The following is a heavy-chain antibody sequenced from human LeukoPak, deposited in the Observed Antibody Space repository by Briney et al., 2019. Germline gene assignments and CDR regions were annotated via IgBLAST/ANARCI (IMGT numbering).Heavy chain of an antibody. CDR1: GGSISSYY. CDR3: ARGGSGSYLDAFDI. CDR2: IYYSGST. Sequence: PSETLSLTCTVSGGSISSYYWSWIRQPPGKGLEWIGYIYYSGSTNYNPSLKSRVTISVDTSKNQFSLKLSSVTAADTAVYYCARGGSGSYLDAFDIWGQGTMVTVSS. D-gene: IGHD1-26*01. J-gene: IGHJ3*02. V-gene: IGHV4-59*01.